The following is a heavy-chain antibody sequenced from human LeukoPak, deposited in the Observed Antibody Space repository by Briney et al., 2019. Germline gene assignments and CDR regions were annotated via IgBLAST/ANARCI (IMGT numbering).Heavy chain of an antibody. D-gene: IGHD4-17*01. CDR3: ARSYGDGDAFDI. V-gene: IGHV1-8*01. J-gene: IGHJ3*02. CDR1: GYTFTSYD. Sequence: ASVKVSCKASGYTFTSYDINWVRQATGQGLEWMGWMNPNSGNTGYAQKFQGRVTMTRNTSTSTAYMELSSLRSEDTAVYYCARSYGDGDAFDIWGQGTMVTVSS. CDR2: MNPNSGNT.